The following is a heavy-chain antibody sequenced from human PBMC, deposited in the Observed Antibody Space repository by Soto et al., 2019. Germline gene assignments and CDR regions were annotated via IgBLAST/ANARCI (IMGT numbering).Heavy chain of an antibody. CDR2: LYNTGST. CDR1: GGSISNHF. CDR3: AREMYSSGYEPFDS. J-gene: IGHJ4*02. D-gene: IGHD3-22*01. V-gene: IGHV4-59*11. Sequence: SETLSLTCTVSGGSISNHFWSWIRQPPGKGLEWIGYLYNTGSTSYNPSLKSRVTISVDTSKNQISLRLSSVTAADTAVYYCAREMYSSGYEPFDSWGQGALVTVYS.